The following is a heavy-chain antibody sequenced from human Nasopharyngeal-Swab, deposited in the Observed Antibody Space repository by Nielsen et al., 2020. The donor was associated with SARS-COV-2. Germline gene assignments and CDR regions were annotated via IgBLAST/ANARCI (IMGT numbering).Heavy chain of an antibody. CDR2: MYRSGSS. CDR3: VRGGNWYFDY. J-gene: IGHJ4*02. Sequence: SETLSLTCAVSGDSINNDQWWTWVRQPPGKGLGWIGEMYRSGSSNFSPSLKSRAAISLDKTNNRFSLILKSVTAADTAVYFCVRGGNWYFDYWGQGILVTVS. V-gene: IGHV4-4*02. D-gene: IGHD5-24*01. CDR1: GDSINNDQW.